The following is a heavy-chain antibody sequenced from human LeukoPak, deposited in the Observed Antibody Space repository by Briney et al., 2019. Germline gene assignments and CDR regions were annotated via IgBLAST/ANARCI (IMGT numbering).Heavy chain of an antibody. CDR2: IYYSGST. CDR3: ARDARGYCSSTSCYEDYGMDV. CDR1: GGSISSGDYY. J-gene: IGHJ6*04. Sequence: SQTLSLTCTVSGGSISSGDYYWSWLRQPPGKGLEWIGYIYYSGSTYYNPSLKRRVTISVDTSKNQFSLKLSSVAAADTAVYYCARDARGYCSSTSCYEDYGMDVWGKGTTVTVSS. V-gene: IGHV4-30-4*01. D-gene: IGHD2-2*01.